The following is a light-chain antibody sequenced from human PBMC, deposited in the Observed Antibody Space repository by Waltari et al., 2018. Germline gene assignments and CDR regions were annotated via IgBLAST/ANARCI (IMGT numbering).Light chain of an antibody. CDR2: EDT. V-gene: IGLV3-10*01. Sequence: YELTQPPSVSVSPGQTATITCSGDLLTKKFTYWFQQKSGQAPVMVIYEDTKRLSAIPERFSGSSSGTTAALTITGAQVEDEADYYCYSTDIFRSERGVFGGGTKLLVL. CDR3: YSTDIFRSERGV. J-gene: IGLJ2*01. CDR1: LLTKKF.